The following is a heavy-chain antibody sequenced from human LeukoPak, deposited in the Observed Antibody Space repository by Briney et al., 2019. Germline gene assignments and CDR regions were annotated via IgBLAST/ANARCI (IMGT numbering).Heavy chain of an antibody. CDR1: RFPFSVYE. CDR2: IASSGTTK. CDR3: TLLAVASDFDY. D-gene: IGHD6-19*01. Sequence: GGSLRLSCAVSRFPFSVYEMNWVRQAPGKGLERVSNIASSGTTKYYADSVKGRCSISRDNAKSSLYLQMNSLRVEDTAVYYCTLLAVASDFDYWGQGALVTVSS. J-gene: IGHJ4*02. V-gene: IGHV3-48*03.